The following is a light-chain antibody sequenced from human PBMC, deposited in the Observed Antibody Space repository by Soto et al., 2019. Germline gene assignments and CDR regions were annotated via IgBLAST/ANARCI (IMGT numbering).Light chain of an antibody. J-gene: IGKJ4*01. CDR2: KAS. CDR1: QNIRSW. Sequence: DIQMTQSPSTLSASVGDRVTITCRASQNIRSWMAWYQQKPGKAPRLLIYKASSLQSGVPSRFSGSGSVTEFTLTISSLQPDDSATYYCQQYDSYSTFGGGTKVDI. CDR3: QQYDSYST. V-gene: IGKV1-5*03.